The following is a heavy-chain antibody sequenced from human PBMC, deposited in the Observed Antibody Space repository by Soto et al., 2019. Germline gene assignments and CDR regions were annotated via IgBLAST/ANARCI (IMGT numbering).Heavy chain of an antibody. CDR3: ARETLDYDLLTHSSSDDAFDI. Sequence: QMQLQQSGPGLVEPSQTLSLTCTVSGGSIKAGGFYWSWIRQHPGRGLEWIGFMSYTGSTYSNPSLKSRVTISVDTSKNQFSLNLTSVTAADTALYYCARETLDYDLLTHSSSDDAFDIWGQGTLVSVSS. CDR1: GGSIKAGGFY. J-gene: IGHJ3*02. V-gene: IGHV4-31*03. D-gene: IGHD3-9*01. CDR2: MSYTGST.